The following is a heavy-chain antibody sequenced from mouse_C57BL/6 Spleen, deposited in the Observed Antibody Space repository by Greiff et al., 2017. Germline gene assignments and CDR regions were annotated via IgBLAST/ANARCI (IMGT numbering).Heavy chain of an antibody. Sequence: VQLQQSGAELVKPGASVKLSCKASGYTFTEYTIHWVKQRSGQGLEWIGWFYPGSGSIKYNEKFKDKATLTADKSSSTVYMELSRLTSEDSAVYFCARHEEGIYYDYDGWYFDVWGTGTTVTVSS. CDR1: GYTFTEYT. J-gene: IGHJ1*03. CDR2: FYPGSGSI. CDR3: ARHEEGIYYDYDGWYFDV. D-gene: IGHD2-4*01. V-gene: IGHV1-62-2*01.